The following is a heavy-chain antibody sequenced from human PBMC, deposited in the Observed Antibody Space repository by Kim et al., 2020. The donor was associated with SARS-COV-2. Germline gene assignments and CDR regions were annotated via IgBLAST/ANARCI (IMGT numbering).Heavy chain of an antibody. CDR1: GYTFTSYA. CDR2: INAGNGNT. J-gene: IGHJ3*02. V-gene: IGHV1-3*01. CDR3: ARWMYYDFWSGPQGAFDI. Sequence: ASVKVSCKASGYTFTSYAMHWVRQAPGQRLEWMGWINAGNGNTKYSQKFQGRVTITRDTSASTAYMELSSLRSEDTAVYYCARWMYYDFWSGPQGAFDIWGQGTMVTVSS. D-gene: IGHD3-3*01.